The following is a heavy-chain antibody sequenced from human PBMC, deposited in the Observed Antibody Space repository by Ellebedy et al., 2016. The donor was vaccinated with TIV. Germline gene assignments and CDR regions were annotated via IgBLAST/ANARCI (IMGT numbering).Heavy chain of an antibody. V-gene: IGHV4-39*07. J-gene: IGHJ5*02. Sequence: MPSETLSLTCTVPGGSISTSDYYWNWMRQPPGKGLEWIGSIHYSGGAYYNPSLKSRVTVSVDTSKNQFSLNLSSVTAADTALYYCARDPALPRGRFDTWGQGTVVTVSS. CDR1: GGSISTSDYY. CDR2: IHYSGGA. CDR3: ARDPALPRGRFDT.